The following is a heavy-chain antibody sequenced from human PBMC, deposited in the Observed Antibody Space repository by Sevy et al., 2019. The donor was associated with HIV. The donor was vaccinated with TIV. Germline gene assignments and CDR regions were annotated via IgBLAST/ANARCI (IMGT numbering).Heavy chain of an antibody. CDR1: DDSINSYY. CDR3: ARGAVVIGTAATPVLDF. Sequence: SETLSLTCSVSDDSINSYYWSWIRQPPGKGLEWIGYIYNNIGSTSYNPSLTCRVTISVDTSKNHFSLKLTSVTAADTAIYYCARGAVVIGTAATPVLDFWGLGSLVTVSS. J-gene: IGHJ4*02. D-gene: IGHD2-2*01. CDR2: IYNNIGST. V-gene: IGHV4-59*08.